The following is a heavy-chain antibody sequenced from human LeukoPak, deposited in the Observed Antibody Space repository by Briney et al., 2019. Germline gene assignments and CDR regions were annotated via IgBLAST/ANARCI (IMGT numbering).Heavy chain of an antibody. CDR3: ARARGSYFLAHDAFDI. D-gene: IGHD1-26*01. CDR2: INPSGGST. Sequence: ASVRVSCKASGYTFTSYYMHWVRQAPGQGLEWMGIINPSGGSTSYAQKFQGRVTMTRDTSTSTVYMELSSLRSEDTAVYYCARARGSYFLAHDAFDIRGQGTMVTVSS. V-gene: IGHV1-46*01. J-gene: IGHJ3*02. CDR1: GYTFTSYY.